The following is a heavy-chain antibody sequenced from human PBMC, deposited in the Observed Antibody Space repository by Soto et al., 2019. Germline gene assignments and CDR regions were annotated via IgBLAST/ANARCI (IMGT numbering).Heavy chain of an antibody. CDR1: GDSVGSGHW. V-gene: IGHV4-4*02. CDR3: ARHGGYHFDY. CDR2: MYQNGNT. D-gene: IGHD5-18*01. J-gene: IGHJ4*02. Sequence: QVQLQESGPGLVKPSGTLSLTCAVSGDSVGSGHWWSWFRQPPGKGLEWIGQMYQNGNTNYNPSLKSRVNISPDKAKNQFSLALYSVTAADTAVYYCARHGGYHFDYWGQGTLVTVSS.